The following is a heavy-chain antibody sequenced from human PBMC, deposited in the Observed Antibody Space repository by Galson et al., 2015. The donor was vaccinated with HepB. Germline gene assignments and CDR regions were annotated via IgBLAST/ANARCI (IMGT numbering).Heavy chain of an antibody. Sequence: SVKVSCKASGGTFSSYAISWVRQAPGQGLEWMGGIIPIFGTANYAQKLQGRVTITADESTSTAYMELSSLRSEDTAVYYCARDRGLRGYSYGPPPADYWGQGTLVTVSS. V-gene: IGHV1-69*13. CDR3: ARDRGLRGYSYGPPPADY. CDR2: IIPIFGTA. D-gene: IGHD5-18*01. CDR1: GGTFSSYA. J-gene: IGHJ4*02.